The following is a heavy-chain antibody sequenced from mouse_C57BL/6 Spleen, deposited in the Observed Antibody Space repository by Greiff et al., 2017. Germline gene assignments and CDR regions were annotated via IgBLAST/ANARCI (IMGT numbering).Heavy chain of an antibody. CDR2: ISNGVGST. D-gene: IGHD1-1*01. J-gene: IGHJ2*01. V-gene: IGHV5-12*01. Sequence: EVMLVESGGGLVQPGGSLKLSCAASGFTFSDYYMYWVRQTPEKRLEWVAYISNGVGSTYYPDTVKGRFTISRDNAKNTLYLQMSRLKSEDTAMYYCARRGSSLYFDYWGQGTTLTVSS. CDR3: ARRGSSLYFDY. CDR1: GFTFSDYY.